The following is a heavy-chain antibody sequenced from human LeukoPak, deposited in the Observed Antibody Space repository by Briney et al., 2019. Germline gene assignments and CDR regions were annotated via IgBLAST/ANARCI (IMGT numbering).Heavy chain of an antibody. CDR3: ARESDYSGFDP. CDR2: ISSSGSTI. Sequence: GGSLRLSCAASGFTFSSYEMNWVRQAPGKGLEWVSYISSSGSTIYYADSVKGRFTISRDNAKNSLYLQMNSLRAEDTAVYYCARESDYSGFDPWGQETLVTVSS. V-gene: IGHV3-48*03. D-gene: IGHD3-10*01. CDR1: GFTFSSYE. J-gene: IGHJ5*02.